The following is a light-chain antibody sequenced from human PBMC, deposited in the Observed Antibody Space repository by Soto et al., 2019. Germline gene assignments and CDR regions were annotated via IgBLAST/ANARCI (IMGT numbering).Light chain of an antibody. CDR2: DTS. Sequence: EIVLTQSPATLYLSPGERATLSCRASQSVSSYLAWYQQKPGQAPRLLIYDTSKRATGIPARFSGSGPGTDFTLTISSLEPEDFAVYYCQQRTTWPRSFTFGPGTKVDIK. CDR3: QQRTTWPRSFT. J-gene: IGKJ3*01. V-gene: IGKV3-11*01. CDR1: QSVSSY.